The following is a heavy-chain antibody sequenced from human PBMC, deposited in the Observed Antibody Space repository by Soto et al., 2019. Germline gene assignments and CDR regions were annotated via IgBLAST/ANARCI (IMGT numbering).Heavy chain of an antibody. CDR1: GGSISSGDYY. D-gene: IGHD6-13*01. CDR3: ARASYSSISARYYFDY. CDR2: IYYSGST. Sequence: PSETLSLTCTVSGGSISSGDYYWSWIRQPPGKGLEWIGYIYYSGSTYYNPSLKSRVTISVDTSKNQFSLKLSSVTAADTAVYYCARASYSSISARYYFDYWGQGTLVTV. V-gene: IGHV4-30-4*01. J-gene: IGHJ4*02.